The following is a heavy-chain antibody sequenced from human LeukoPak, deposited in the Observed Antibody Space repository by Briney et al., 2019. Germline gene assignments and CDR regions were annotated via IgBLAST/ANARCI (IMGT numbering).Heavy chain of an antibody. CDR1: GFTFTNYV. J-gene: IGHJ4*02. CDR3: AKGGMYRPNYFDY. CDR2: ISGSGGST. Sequence: GESLRLSCAASGFTFTNYVMNWVRQAPGKGLEWVSAISGSGGSTYYADSVKGRFTISRDNSKNTLYLQMNSLRAEDTAVYYCAKGGMYRPNYFDYWGQGTLVTVSS. V-gene: IGHV3-23*01. D-gene: IGHD1-26*01.